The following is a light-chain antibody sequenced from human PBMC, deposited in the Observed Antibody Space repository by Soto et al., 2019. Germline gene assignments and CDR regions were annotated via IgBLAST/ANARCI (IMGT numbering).Light chain of an antibody. J-gene: IGKJ5*01. V-gene: IGKV1-5*03. Sequence: DSLMTQSPSTLSASVGDRITITCRASQTISTWVAWYQQKPGKAPKLLIYKASSLESGVPSRFSGSGSGTEFTLTISSLQPDDFATYYCQQYNSYPRITFGQGTRLEI. CDR2: KAS. CDR1: QTISTW. CDR3: QQYNSYPRIT.